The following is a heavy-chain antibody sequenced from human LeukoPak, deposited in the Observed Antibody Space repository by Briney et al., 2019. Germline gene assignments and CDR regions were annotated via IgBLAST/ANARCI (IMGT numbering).Heavy chain of an antibody. Sequence: ASVKVSCKASGYTFTGYYMHWVRQAPGQGLEWMGWINPNSGGTNYAQKFQGRVTMTRDTSISTAYMGLSRLRSDDTAVYYCARDYVVVVAATVPYYGMDVWGQGTTVTVSS. V-gene: IGHV1-2*02. CDR2: INPNSGGT. CDR3: ARDYVVVVAATVPYYGMDV. J-gene: IGHJ6*02. CDR1: GYTFTGYY. D-gene: IGHD2-15*01.